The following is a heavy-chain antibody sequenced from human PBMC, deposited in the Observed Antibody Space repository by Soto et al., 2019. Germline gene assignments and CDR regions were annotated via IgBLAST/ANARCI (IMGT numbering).Heavy chain of an antibody. V-gene: IGHV5-51*01. Sequence: EVQLVQSGAEVKKPGESLKISCEGSGYSFTSYWIGWVRQMPGKGLEWMGIIYPGDSDTRYSPSFQGQVTISADKSISTAYPQWSSLKASDTAMYYCARPGSSSNYYCYGMDVWGQGTTVTVSS. D-gene: IGHD6-6*01. CDR2: IYPGDSDT. CDR1: GYSFTSYW. J-gene: IGHJ6*02. CDR3: ARPGSSSNYYCYGMDV.